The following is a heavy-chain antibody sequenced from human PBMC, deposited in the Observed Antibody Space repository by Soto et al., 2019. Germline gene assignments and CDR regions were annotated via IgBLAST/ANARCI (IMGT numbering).Heavy chain of an antibody. CDR2: INPDNGDT. J-gene: IGHJ6*03. CDR3: ARGVRVSAYLDYYMDV. D-gene: IGHD3-10*02. V-gene: IGHV1-18*01. CDR1: GYTFSNFG. Sequence: QVQLVQSGAEVKKPGASLKVSCKASGYTFSNFGVSWVRQAPGQGLEWIGWINPDNGDTNYGQKFQGRATMTTDTCTNTAYMEVRGLRSDDTAVYYCARGVRVSAYLDYYMDVWGEGTTVTVSS.